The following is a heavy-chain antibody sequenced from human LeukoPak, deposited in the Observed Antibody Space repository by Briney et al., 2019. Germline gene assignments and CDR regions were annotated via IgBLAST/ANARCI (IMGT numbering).Heavy chain of an antibody. CDR1: GYTFTGYY. D-gene: IGHD3-10*01. CDR2: INPNSGGT. Sequence: GASVKVSCKASGYTFTGYYMHWVRQAPGQGLEWMGWINPNSGGTNYAQKFQGRVTMTRDTSISTAYMELSRLRSDDTAVYYCAKARITMVRGVYFDYWGQGTLVTVSS. V-gene: IGHV1-2*02. CDR3: AKARITMVRGVYFDY. J-gene: IGHJ4*02.